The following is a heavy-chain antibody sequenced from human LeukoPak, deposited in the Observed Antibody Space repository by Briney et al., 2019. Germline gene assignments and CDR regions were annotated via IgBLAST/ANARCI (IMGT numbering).Heavy chain of an antibody. V-gene: IGHV4-59*01. D-gene: IGHD3-10*01. CDR2: IYYTGSS. CDR3: AGYGSGSYYKAFDF. CDR1: GDSISSSY. Sequence: SETLSLTCTVSGDSISSSYWSWIRQPPGKGLEWIGYIYYTGSSYYNPSLKSRATTPIDMSKNQFSLKLSSVTAADTAVYYCAGYGSGSYYKAFDFWGQGILVTVSS. J-gene: IGHJ4*02.